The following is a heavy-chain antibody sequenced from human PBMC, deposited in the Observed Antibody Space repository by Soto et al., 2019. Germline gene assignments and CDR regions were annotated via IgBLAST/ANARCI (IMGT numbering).Heavy chain of an antibody. Sequence: ASVKVSCKASGGTFSSYAISWVRQAPGQGLEWMEGIIPIFGTANYAQKFQGRVTITADKSTSTAYMELSSLRSEDTAVYYCARVRHDYGDHLYYFDYWGQGTLVTVSS. D-gene: IGHD4-17*01. V-gene: IGHV1-69*06. CDR1: GGTFSSYA. CDR3: ARVRHDYGDHLYYFDY. J-gene: IGHJ4*02. CDR2: IIPIFGTA.